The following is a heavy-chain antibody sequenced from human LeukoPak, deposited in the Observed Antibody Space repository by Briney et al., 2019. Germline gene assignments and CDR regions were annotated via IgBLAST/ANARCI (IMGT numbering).Heavy chain of an antibody. D-gene: IGHD1-7*01. J-gene: IGHJ4*02. CDR3: ARDHSNWNYAPDF. V-gene: IGHV1-18*01. CDR2: ISASNGNT. CDR1: GYTFTRYG. Sequence: ASVKVSCKASGYTFTRYGISWVRQVPGQGLQWLGWISASNGNTNYAQKFRDRVTMSTDTSTGTAYLDVRSLTSDDTAVYYCARDHSNWNYAPDFWGQGTLVIVSS.